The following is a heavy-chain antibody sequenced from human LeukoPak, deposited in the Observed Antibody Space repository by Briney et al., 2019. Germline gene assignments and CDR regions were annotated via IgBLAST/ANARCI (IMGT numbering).Heavy chain of an antibody. Sequence: PGESLRLSCVASGITLSTHGVSWVRQAPGKGLEWVSAIRGFGETTFYADSVKGRFTISRDNAKNSLYLQMNSLRAEDTAVYYCARSGGDCSSTSCLHYWGQGTLVTVSS. V-gene: IGHV3-23*01. CDR2: IRGFGETT. CDR3: ARSGGDCSSTSCLHY. CDR1: GITLSTHG. J-gene: IGHJ4*02. D-gene: IGHD2-2*01.